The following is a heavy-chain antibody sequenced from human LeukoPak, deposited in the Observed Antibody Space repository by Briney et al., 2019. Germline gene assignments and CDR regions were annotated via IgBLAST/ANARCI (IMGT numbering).Heavy chain of an antibody. CDR3: AKDLVPRKEPPYYFDY. J-gene: IGHJ4*02. Sequence: GGSLTLTCAVYGFTFSSYDLSWLRQPPGKGLEWVSAINGSGGSTYYADSVKGRFTISRDNSKNTLYLQMNSLRAEDTAVYYCAKDLVPRKEPPYYFDYWGQGTLVTVSS. CDR1: GFTFSSYD. D-gene: IGHD1-14*01. CDR2: INGSGGST. V-gene: IGHV3-23*01.